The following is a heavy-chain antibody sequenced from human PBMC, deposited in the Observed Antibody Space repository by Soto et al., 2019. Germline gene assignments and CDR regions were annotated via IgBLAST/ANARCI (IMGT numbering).Heavy chain of an antibody. J-gene: IGHJ1*01. CDR2: INAGNGNT. V-gene: IGHV1-3*01. CDR3: ARDYYGSGSREYFQH. CDR1: GYTFTSYA. D-gene: IGHD3-10*01. Sequence: ASVKVSCKASGYTFTSYAMHWVRQAPGQRLEWMGWINAGNGNTKYSQKFQGRVTITRDTSASTAYMELSSLRSEDTAVYYCARDYYGSGSREYFQHWGQGTLVTVSS.